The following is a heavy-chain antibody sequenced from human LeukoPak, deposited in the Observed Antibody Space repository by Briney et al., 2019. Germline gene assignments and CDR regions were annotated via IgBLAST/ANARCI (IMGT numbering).Heavy chain of an antibody. D-gene: IGHD3-9*01. CDR1: GGSFSSYA. CDR3: ASSGGYYDILTGYSAYWYFDL. J-gene: IGHJ2*01. Sequence: ASVKVSCKASGGSFSSYAISWVRQAPGQGLEWMGRVIPILGIANYAQKFQGRVTITADKSTSTAYMELSSLRSEDTAVYYCASSGGYYDILTGYSAYWYFDLWGRGTLLTVSS. CDR2: VIPILGIA. V-gene: IGHV1-69*04.